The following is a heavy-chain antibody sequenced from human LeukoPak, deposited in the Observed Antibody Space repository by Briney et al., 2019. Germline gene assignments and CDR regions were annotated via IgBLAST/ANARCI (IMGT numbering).Heavy chain of an antibody. CDR1: GYSFTSYW. CDR2: IYPGDSDT. V-gene: IGHV5-51*01. Sequence: GESLKISCKGSGYSFTSYWIGWVRQMPGKGLEWMGTIYPGDSDTGYSPSFQGQVTISADKSISTAYLQWSSLKASDTAMYYCARVYCSGGSCYSYPPHFDYWGQRTLVIVSS. CDR3: ARVYCSGGSCYSYPPHFDY. J-gene: IGHJ4*02. D-gene: IGHD2-15*01.